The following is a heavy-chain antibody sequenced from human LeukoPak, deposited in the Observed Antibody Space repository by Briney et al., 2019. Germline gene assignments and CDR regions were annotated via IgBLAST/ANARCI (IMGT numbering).Heavy chain of an antibody. CDR3: ARDPTWSGYNDNWFDP. Sequence: PSETLSLTCTVSGGSISSGSYYWSWIRQPAGKGLEWIGRIYTSGSTNYNPSLKSRVTISVDTSKNQFSLKLSSVTAADTAVYYCARDPTWSGYNDNWFDPWGQGTLVTVSS. CDR2: IYTSGST. D-gene: IGHD3-3*01. V-gene: IGHV4-61*02. J-gene: IGHJ5*02. CDR1: GGSISSGSYY.